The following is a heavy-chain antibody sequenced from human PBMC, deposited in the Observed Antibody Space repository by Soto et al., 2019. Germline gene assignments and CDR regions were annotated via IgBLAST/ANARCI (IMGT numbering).Heavy chain of an antibody. CDR3: AKESSDYSRGRWGYLSDY. V-gene: IGHV3-23*01. Sequence: EVQLLESGGGLVQPGGSLRLSCAASGFTFSSYAMSWVRQAPGKGLEWVSAISGSGGSTYYADSVKGRFTISRDNSKNTLYLQMNSLRAEDTAVYYCAKESSDYSRGRWGYLSDYWGQGTLVTVSS. D-gene: IGHD4-4*01. CDR2: ISGSGGST. J-gene: IGHJ4*02. CDR1: GFTFSSYA.